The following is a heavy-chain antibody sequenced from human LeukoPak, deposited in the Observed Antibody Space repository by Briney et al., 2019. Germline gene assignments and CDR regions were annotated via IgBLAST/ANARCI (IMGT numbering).Heavy chain of an antibody. CDR3: AKDGVYGSDCCYYFDY. J-gene: IGHJ4*02. V-gene: IGHV3-23*01. CDR1: GFTFSSYA. CDR2: FSGSGVST. D-gene: IGHD3-10*01. Sequence: GGSLRLSCAASGFTFSSYAMNWVRQAPGKGLEWVSAFSGSGVSTYYADSVKGRFTISGDNSKNTLYLQMNSLRAEDTAVYYCAKDGVYGSDCCYYFDYWGQGTLVTVSS.